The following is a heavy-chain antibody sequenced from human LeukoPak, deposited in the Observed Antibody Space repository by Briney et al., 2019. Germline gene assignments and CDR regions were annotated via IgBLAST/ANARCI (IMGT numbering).Heavy chain of an antibody. V-gene: IGHV3-48*04. CDR1: GFTFSSYS. CDR2: ISSSTSTI. J-gene: IGHJ6*03. D-gene: IGHD2-2*01. Sequence: GGSLRLSCAASGFTFSSYSMNWVRQAPGKGLEWVSYISSSTSTIYYADSVKGRFTISRDNAKNSLYLQMNSLRAEDTAVYYCARGRRIVVVPPAPRTHYYYMDVWGRGTTVTVSS. CDR3: ARGRRIVVVPPAPRTHYYYMDV.